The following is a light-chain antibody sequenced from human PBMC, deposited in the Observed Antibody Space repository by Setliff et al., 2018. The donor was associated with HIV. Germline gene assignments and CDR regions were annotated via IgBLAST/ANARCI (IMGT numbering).Light chain of an antibody. CDR1: QSVLYSSDNNNY. CDR2: WAS. V-gene: IGKV4-1*01. J-gene: IGKJ4*01. CDR3: QQYYSSPLT. Sequence: DIMMTQSQDSLAVSLGERATINCKSSQSVLYSSDNNNYLAWYQQKVGQPPKLLIYWASTRESGVPDRFSGSGSGTDFTLTISSLLPEDVAVYYCQQYYSSPLTFGGGTKVDIK.